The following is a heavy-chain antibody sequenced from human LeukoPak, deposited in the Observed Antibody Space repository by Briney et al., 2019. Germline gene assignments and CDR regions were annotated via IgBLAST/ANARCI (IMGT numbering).Heavy chain of an antibody. Sequence: SETLSLTCAVSGYSISSGYYWGWIRQPPGKGLEWIGSIYYSGTTYYNPSPKSRVTISVDTSKNQFSLKLDSVTAADTAVYYCARRHGNYYMDVWGKGTTVTVSS. V-gene: IGHV4-38-2*01. J-gene: IGHJ6*03. CDR3: ARRHGNYYMDV. CDR2: IYYSGTT. CDR1: GYSISSGYY.